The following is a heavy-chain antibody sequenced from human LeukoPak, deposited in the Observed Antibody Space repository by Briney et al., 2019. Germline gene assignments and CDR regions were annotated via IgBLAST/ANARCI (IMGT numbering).Heavy chain of an antibody. D-gene: IGHD1-14*01. V-gene: IGHV1-46*01. CDR1: GYTFTTYY. J-gene: IGHJ6*02. Sequence: ASVKVSCKASGYTFTTYYMHWVPQAPGQGLEWMGIINPSGGSTSYAQKFQGRITMTRDTSTSTVYMELSSLRSEDTAMYYCARATPGYYGMDVWGQGTTVTVSS. CDR2: INPSGGST. CDR3: ARATPGYYGMDV.